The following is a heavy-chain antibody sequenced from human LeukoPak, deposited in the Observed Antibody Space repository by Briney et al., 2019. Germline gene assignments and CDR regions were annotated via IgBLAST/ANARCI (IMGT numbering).Heavy chain of an antibody. V-gene: IGHV4-39*01. J-gene: IGHJ4*02. CDR1: GSSITSVSHY. CDR2: IYYTGST. D-gene: IGHD3-16*01. CDR3: ARRWGNIVGVTYEY. Sequence: SETLSLTCTISGSSITSVSHYWGWIRQPPGKGLEWIGDIYYTGSTHSPSLRSRVTMSVHTSENQFSLRLNSVTAVDTAVYYCARRWGNIVGVTYEYWGQGTLVTVSS.